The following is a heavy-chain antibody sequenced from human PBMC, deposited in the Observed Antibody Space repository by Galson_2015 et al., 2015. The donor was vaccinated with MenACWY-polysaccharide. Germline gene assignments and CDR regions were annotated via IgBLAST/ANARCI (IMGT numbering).Heavy chain of an antibody. Sequence: SLRLSCAASGFTFGNFWMSWVRQAPGKGLERVASINQDGSEKHYVDSVRVQFTVSRDNAKNSLYLQMNSLRAEDTAVCYCARTRIVGAHWFDCWGQGTLVTVSS. V-gene: IGHV3-7*01. CDR1: GFTFGNFW. D-gene: IGHD1-26*01. CDR2: INQDGSEK. J-gene: IGHJ4*02. CDR3: ARTRIVGAHWFDC.